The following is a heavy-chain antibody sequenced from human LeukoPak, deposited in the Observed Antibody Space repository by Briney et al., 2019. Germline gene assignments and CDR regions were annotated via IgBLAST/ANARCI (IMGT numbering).Heavy chain of an antibody. V-gene: IGHV1-24*01. J-gene: IGHJ4*02. CDR3: ATDLGEYSGSSDPPRFDC. Sequence: GASVKVSCKVSGYTLTELSMHWVRQAPGKGLEWMGGFDPEDGETIYAQKFQGRVTMTEDTSTDTAYMELCSLRSEDTAVYYCATDLGEYSGSSDPPRFDCWGREPWSPSPQ. D-gene: IGHD1-26*01. CDR2: FDPEDGET. CDR1: GYTLTELS.